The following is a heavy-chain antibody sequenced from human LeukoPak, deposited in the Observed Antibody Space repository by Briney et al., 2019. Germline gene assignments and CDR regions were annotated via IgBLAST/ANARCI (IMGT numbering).Heavy chain of an antibody. Sequence: GWSLRLSCAASGFTFSSYAMHWVRQAPGKGLEWVAVVWYDGSKTYSADSVKGRITISRDDYKNTLYLQMNSLRAEDTAVYYCARGVDYYDSGGTIYYWGQGTLVTVSS. CDR3: ARGVDYYDSGGTIYY. J-gene: IGHJ4*02. CDR1: GFTFSSYA. V-gene: IGHV3-33*01. CDR2: VWYDGSKT. D-gene: IGHD3-22*01.